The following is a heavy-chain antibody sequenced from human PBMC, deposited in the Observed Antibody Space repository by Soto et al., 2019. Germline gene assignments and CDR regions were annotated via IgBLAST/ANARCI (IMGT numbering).Heavy chain of an antibody. D-gene: IGHD6-19*01. V-gene: IGHV1-69*01. Sequence: QVQLVQSGAEVKKPGSSVKVSCKASGGTFSSYAISWVRQAPGQGLEWMGGIIPIFGTANYAQKFQGRVTITADESTSTAYRELSSLRSEDTAVYYCASARNFIAVAGTLDYWGQGTLVTVSS. CDR2: IIPIFGTA. CDR3: ASARNFIAVAGTLDY. J-gene: IGHJ4*02. CDR1: GGTFSSYA.